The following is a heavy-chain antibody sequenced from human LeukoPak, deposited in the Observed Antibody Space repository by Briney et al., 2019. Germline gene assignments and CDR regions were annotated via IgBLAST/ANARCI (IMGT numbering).Heavy chain of an antibody. CDR3: ARDVYGWFDP. J-gene: IGHJ5*02. V-gene: IGHV4-59*01. D-gene: IGHD5/OR15-5a*01. CDR1: GGSISSYY. CDR2: IYYSGST. Sequence: SETLSLTCTVSGGSISSYYWSWIRQPPGKGLEWIGYIYYSGSTNYNPSLKSRVTISVDTSKNQFSLKLSSVTAADTAVYYYARDVYGWFDPWGQGTLATVSS.